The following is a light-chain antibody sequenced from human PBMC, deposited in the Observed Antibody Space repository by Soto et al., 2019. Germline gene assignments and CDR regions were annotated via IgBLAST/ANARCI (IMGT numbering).Light chain of an antibody. J-gene: IGLJ1*01. V-gene: IGLV2-14*03. CDR2: EVS. CDR1: SSDIGDYNS. Sequence: QSALTQPASVSGSPGQSITISCTGTSSDIGDYNSVSWYQQHPGKAPKLIIYEVSHRPSGVSNRFSGSKSGNTASLTISGLQADDEADYYCCSSGGSPTYVFGTGTKLTVL. CDR3: CSSGGSPTYV.